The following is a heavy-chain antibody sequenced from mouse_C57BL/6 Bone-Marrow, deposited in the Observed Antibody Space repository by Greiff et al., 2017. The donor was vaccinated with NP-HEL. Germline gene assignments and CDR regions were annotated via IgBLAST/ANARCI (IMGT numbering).Heavy chain of an antibody. CDR1: GYTFTSYW. J-gene: IGHJ4*01. Sequence: VHVKQSGTVLARPGASVKMSCKTSGYTFTSYWMHWVKQRPGQGLEWIGAIYPGNSGTSYNQKFKGKAKLTAVTSASTAYMELSSLTNEDSAVYYCTYGNYYYAMDYWGQGTSVTVSS. CDR2: IYPGNSGT. D-gene: IGHD2-1*01. CDR3: TYGNYYYAMDY. V-gene: IGHV1-5*01.